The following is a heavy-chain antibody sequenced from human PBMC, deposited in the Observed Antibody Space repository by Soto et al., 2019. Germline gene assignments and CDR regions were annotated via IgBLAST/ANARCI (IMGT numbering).Heavy chain of an antibody. Sequence: ASVKVSCKASGYTFTGYYMHWVRQAPGQGLEWMGWINPNSGGTNYAQKFQGWVTMTRDTSISTAYMELSRLRSDDTAVYYCARGPFRDDILNGYYNYRKYYYYGMDVWGQGTTVTVSS. CDR1: GYTFTGYY. J-gene: IGHJ6*02. D-gene: IGHD3-9*01. CDR2: INPNSGGT. CDR3: ARGPFRDDILNGYYNYRKYYYYGMDV. V-gene: IGHV1-2*04.